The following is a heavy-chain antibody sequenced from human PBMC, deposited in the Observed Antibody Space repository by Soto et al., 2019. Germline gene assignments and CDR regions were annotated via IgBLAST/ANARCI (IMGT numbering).Heavy chain of an antibody. D-gene: IGHD5-12*01. J-gene: IGHJ3*02. CDR2: ISPDGSKT. CDR1: GFTFSDYL. CDR3: PVYGYDVAGTFDN. Sequence: QVQLVESGGGVAQPGGSLRLSCAASGFTFSDYLMHWVRQAPGKGLEWVALISPDGSKTYYADSVKGRFTISRDNSKNTIYLQMNSLRAEDAGVYYCPVYGYDVAGTFDNWGQGTMVTVSS. V-gene: IGHV3-30-3*01.